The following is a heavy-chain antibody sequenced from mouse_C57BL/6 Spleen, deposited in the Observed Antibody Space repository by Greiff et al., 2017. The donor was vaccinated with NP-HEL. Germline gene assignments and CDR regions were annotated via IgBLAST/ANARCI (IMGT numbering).Heavy chain of an antibody. D-gene: IGHD2-5*01. J-gene: IGHJ2*01. V-gene: IGHV3-6*01. CDR2: ISYDGSN. Sequence: EVKLQESGPGLVKPSQSLSLTCSVTGYSITSGYYWNWIRQFPGNKLEWMGYISYDGSNNYNPSLKNRISITRDTSKNQFFLKLNSVTTEDTATYYCARDDYSKYVDYWGQGTTLTVSS. CDR1: GYSITSGYY. CDR3: ARDDYSKYVDY.